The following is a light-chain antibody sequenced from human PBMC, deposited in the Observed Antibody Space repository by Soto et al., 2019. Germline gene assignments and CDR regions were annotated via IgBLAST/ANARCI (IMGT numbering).Light chain of an antibody. V-gene: IGKV3-15*01. J-gene: IGKJ1*01. Sequence: EIVMTQSPATLSVSPGERATLSCRASQSVSSNLAWYQQKPGKAPRLLIYGASTMATGIPARFSGSGSGTEFTLTISSLQSEDSAVYYCQHYNNGGTFGQGTKVEIK. CDR2: GAS. CDR3: QHYNNGGT. CDR1: QSVSSN.